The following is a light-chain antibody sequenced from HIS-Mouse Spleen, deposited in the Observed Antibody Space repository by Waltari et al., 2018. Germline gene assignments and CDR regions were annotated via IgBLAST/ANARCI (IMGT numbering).Light chain of an antibody. J-gene: IGKJ4*01. V-gene: IGKV3-20*01. CDR2: GAS. CDR3: QQYGSSSALT. CDR1: QSVSSSH. Sequence: EIVLTQSPGTLSLSPGERATLSCRASQSVSSSHLAWYQQKPRQAPRPLIEGASSRATSIPDRFSGSGSGTDFTLTISRLEPEDFAVYYCQQYGSSSALTFGGGTKVEIK.